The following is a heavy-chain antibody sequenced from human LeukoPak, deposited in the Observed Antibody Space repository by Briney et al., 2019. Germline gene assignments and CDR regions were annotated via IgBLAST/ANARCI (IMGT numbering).Heavy chain of an antibody. CDR1: GFTFSDYY. Sequence: GGSLRLSCAASGFTFSDYYMSWIRQAPGKGLEWDSYISSSGSTIYYADSVKGRFTISRDNAKNSLYLQMNSLRAEDTAVYYCAGEVRDCSGGSCYHTDDYWGQGTLVTVSS. CDR2: ISSSGSTI. J-gene: IGHJ4*02. V-gene: IGHV3-11*04. D-gene: IGHD2-15*01. CDR3: AGEVRDCSGGSCYHTDDY.